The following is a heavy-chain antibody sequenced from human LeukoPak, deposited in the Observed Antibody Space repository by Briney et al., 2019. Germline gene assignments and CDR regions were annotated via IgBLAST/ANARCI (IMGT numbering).Heavy chain of an antibody. CDR3: AREDYGSGSYYNSNPDYYYYGMDV. J-gene: IGHJ6*02. CDR2: ISAYNGNT. Sequence: ASVKVSCKASGYTFTSYGISWVRQAPGQGLEWMGWISAYNGNTNYAQKLQGRVTMTTDTSTSTAYMELRSMRSDDTAVYYCAREDYGSGSYYNSNPDYYYYGMDVWGQGTTVTVSS. V-gene: IGHV1-18*01. D-gene: IGHD3-10*01. CDR1: GYTFTSYG.